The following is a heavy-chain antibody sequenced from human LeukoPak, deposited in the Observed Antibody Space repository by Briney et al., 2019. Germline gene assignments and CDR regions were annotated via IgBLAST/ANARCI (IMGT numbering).Heavy chain of an antibody. Sequence: PSQTLSLTCTVSGGSISSGSYYWSWIRQPAGKGLEWIGRIYTSGSTNYNPSLKSRVTISVDTSKNQFSLKLSSVTAADTAVYYCARVVGGSGSYIGYWGQGTLVTVSS. J-gene: IGHJ4*02. CDR1: GGSISSGSYY. D-gene: IGHD3-10*01. V-gene: IGHV4-61*02. CDR3: ARVVGGSGSYIGY. CDR2: IYTSGST.